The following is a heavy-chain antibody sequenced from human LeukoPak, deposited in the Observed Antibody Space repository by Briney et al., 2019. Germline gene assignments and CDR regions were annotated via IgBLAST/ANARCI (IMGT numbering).Heavy chain of an antibody. CDR3: AKDRYTLGH. CDR1: GFTFSTYA. Sequence: PGGSLRLSCAASGFTFSTYAMSWVRQAPGKGPEWVSGISGSGSGGNTFYADSVKGRFTISRDSSKNTLYLQMNSLRPEDTAVYYCAKDRYTLGHWGQGTLVTVSS. V-gene: IGHV3-23*01. D-gene: IGHD1-1*01. CDR2: ISGSGSGGNT. J-gene: IGHJ4*02.